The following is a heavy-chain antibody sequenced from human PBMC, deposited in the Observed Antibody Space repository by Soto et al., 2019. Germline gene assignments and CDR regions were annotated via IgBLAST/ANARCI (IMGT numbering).Heavy chain of an antibody. J-gene: IGHJ6*02. CDR2: IKSKTDGGTT. Sequence: GGSLRLSCAASGFTFSNAWMSWVRQAPGKGLEWVGRIKSKTDGGTTDYAAPVKGRFTISRDDSKNTLYLQMNSLKTEDTVVYYCTTGVTSHGMDVWGQGTTVTVSS. V-gene: IGHV3-15*01. D-gene: IGHD2-21*02. CDR3: TTGVTSHGMDV. CDR1: GFTFSNAW.